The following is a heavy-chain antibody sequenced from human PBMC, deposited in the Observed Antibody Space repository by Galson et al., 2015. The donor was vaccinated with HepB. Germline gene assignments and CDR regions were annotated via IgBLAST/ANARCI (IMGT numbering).Heavy chain of an antibody. Sequence: SETLSLTCSVSNYPLSSAYFWGWMRQALGMRPEWIRSLQYTGITYYNPSPRSRVSLSVDTAKNQLSLDLTSVTAADTAVYYCARVPKNAVSFNGYFFDLWGQGAPVTVSS. D-gene: IGHD2-8*01. J-gene: IGHJ4*02. CDR3: ARVPKNAVSFNGYFFDL. CDR2: LQYTGIT. V-gene: IGHV4-38-2*02. CDR1: NYPLSSAYF.